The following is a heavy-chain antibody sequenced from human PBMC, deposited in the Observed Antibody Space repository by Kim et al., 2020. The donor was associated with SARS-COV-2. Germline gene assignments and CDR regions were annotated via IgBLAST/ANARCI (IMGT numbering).Heavy chain of an antibody. CDR3: TRDPVEATPSDH. Sequence: YADSVRGRFTISRDNAKNTLYLQMNSLRDEDTAVYYCTRDPVEATPSDHWGQGTLVTVSS. D-gene: IGHD1-26*01. V-gene: IGHV3-74*01. J-gene: IGHJ4*02.